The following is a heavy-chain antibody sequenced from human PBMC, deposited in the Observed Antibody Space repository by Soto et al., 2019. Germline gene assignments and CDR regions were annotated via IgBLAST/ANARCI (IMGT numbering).Heavy chain of an antibody. CDR1: GGSFSGYY. J-gene: IGHJ4*02. CDR3: ARVSEWLLSGVDY. V-gene: IGHV4-34*01. Sequence: SETLSLTCAVYGGSFSGYYWSWIRQPPGKGLGWIGEINHSGSTNYNPSLKSRVTISVDTSKNQFSLKLSSVTAADTAVYYCARVSEWLLSGVDYWGQGTLVTVSS. D-gene: IGHD3-3*01. CDR2: INHSGST.